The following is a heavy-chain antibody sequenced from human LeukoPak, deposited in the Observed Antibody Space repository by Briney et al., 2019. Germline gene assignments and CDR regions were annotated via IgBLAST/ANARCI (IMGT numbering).Heavy chain of an antibody. CDR1: GFTFSGFG. D-gene: IGHD2-8*01. Sequence: GGSLRLSCAASGFTFSGFGMHWVRQAPGKGLEWVAYIHTDQTIQYYADSVKGRFTISRDNSKNSLYLQMNSLRAEDTAVYYCARALIGYYFDYWGQGTLVTVSS. CDR3: ARALIGYYFDY. V-gene: IGHV3-30*02. J-gene: IGHJ4*02. CDR2: IHTDQTIQ.